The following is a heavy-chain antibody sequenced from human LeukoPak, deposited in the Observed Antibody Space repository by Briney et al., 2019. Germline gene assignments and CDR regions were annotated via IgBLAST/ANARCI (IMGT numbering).Heavy chain of an antibody. Sequence: ASVKVSCKASGYTFTGYYMHWVRQAPGQGLEWMGWINPNSGGTNYAQKFQGRVTMTTDTSTSTAYMELRSLRSDDTAVYYCARWKEQLATPFDYWGQGTLVTVSS. V-gene: IGHV1-2*02. D-gene: IGHD6-6*01. CDR2: INPNSGGT. CDR3: ARWKEQLATPFDY. CDR1: GYTFTGYY. J-gene: IGHJ4*02.